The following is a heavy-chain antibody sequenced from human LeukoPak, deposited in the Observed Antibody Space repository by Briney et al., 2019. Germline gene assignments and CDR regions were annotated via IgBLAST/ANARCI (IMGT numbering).Heavy chain of an antibody. CDR1: GGSISSYY. CDR3: ARSNGSCSSTSCYNDAFDI. Sequence: PSETLSLTCTVSGGSISSYYWSWIRQPPGKGLEWIGYIYYSGSTNYNPSLKSRVTISVDTSKNQFSLKLSSVTAADTAVYYCARSNGSCSSTSCYNDAFDIWGQGTMVTVSS. V-gene: IGHV4-59*01. J-gene: IGHJ3*02. D-gene: IGHD2-2*02. CDR2: IYYSGST.